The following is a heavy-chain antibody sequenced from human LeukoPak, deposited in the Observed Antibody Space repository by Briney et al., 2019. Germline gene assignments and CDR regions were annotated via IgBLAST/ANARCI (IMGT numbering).Heavy chain of an antibody. V-gene: IGHV6-1*01. Sequence: SQTLSLTCAISGDSIYSKSVSWNWVRQSPSRGLEYLGRTRYRNKGNTFYSLSMQGRITINADTSRNQVSLRLNSVFPEDTALYYCVRDFNWAFDYWGQGTLVSVSS. CDR2: TRYRNKGNT. CDR1: GDSIYSKSVS. J-gene: IGHJ4*02. CDR3: VRDFNWAFDY. D-gene: IGHD7-27*01.